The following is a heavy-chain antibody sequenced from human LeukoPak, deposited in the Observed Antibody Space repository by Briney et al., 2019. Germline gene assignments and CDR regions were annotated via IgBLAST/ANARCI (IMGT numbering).Heavy chain of an antibody. Sequence: GGSLRLSCAASGFTFSSYSMNWVRQAPGKGLVWVSRINSDGSSTRYADSVKGRFTISRDNAKNTLFLQMNSLRAEDTAVYFCARKTSALGGAFDIWGQGTMVTVSS. CDR1: GFTFSSYS. CDR2: INSDGSST. V-gene: IGHV3-74*01. CDR3: ARKTSALGGAFDI. J-gene: IGHJ3*02.